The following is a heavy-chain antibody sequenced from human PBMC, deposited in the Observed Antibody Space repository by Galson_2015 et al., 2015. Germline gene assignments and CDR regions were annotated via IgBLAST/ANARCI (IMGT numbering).Heavy chain of an antibody. Sequence: SLRLSCAAPGFTVSSNYMSWVRQAPGKGLEWVSVIYSGGSTYYADSVKGRFTISRDNSKNTLYLQMNSLRAEDTAVYYCARDATSNGDCSSTSCPDYWGQGTLVTVSS. V-gene: IGHV3-66*01. D-gene: IGHD2-2*01. CDR2: IYSGGST. CDR1: GFTVSSNY. J-gene: IGHJ4*02. CDR3: ARDATSNGDCSSTSCPDY.